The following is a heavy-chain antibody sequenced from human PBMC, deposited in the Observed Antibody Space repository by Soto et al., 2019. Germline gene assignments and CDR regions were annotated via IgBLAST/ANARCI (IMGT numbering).Heavy chain of an antibody. D-gene: IGHD5-12*01. V-gene: IGHV3-30*18. J-gene: IGHJ4*02. Sequence: PGGSLRLSCAASGFTFSSYGMHWVRQAPGKGLEWVAVISYDGSNKYYADSVKGRFTISRDNSKNTLYLQMNSLRAEDTAVYYRAKEGWDSSSAIYSGYVTPYFDYWGQGTLVTVSS. CDR2: ISYDGSNK. CDR3: AKEGWDSSSAIYSGYVTPYFDY. CDR1: GFTFSSYG.